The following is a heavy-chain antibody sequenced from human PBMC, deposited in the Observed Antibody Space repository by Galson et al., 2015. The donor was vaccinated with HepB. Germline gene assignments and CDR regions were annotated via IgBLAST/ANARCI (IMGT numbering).Heavy chain of an antibody. Sequence: SLRLSCAASGFTFSSYEMNWVRQAPGKGLEWVSYISSSDTTIYYADSVKGRFTMSRDNVKDSLYLQMNSLRVEDTAVYYCARVARTAVTAIRYSDSWGQGTLVTVSS. CDR3: ARVARTAVTAIRYSDS. CDR2: ISSSDTTI. CDR1: GFTFSSYE. D-gene: IGHD2-21*02. V-gene: IGHV3-48*03. J-gene: IGHJ4*02.